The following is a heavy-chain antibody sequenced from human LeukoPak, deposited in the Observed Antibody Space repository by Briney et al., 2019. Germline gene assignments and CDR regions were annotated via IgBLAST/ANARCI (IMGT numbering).Heavy chain of an antibody. J-gene: IGHJ6*02. CDR1: GGSISSYY. CDR2: IYYSGST. D-gene: IGHD3-10*01. Sequence: SETLSLTCTVSGGSISSYYWSWIRQPPGKGLEWIGYIYYSGSTNYNPSLKSRVTISVDTSKNPFSLKLSSVTAADTAVYYCARSMVSYYYYGMDVWGQGTTVTVSS. CDR3: ARSMVSYYYYGMDV. V-gene: IGHV4-59*08.